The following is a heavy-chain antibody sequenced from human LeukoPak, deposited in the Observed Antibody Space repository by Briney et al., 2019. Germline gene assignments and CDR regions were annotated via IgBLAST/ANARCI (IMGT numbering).Heavy chain of an antibody. CDR1: GFTFGSYW. Sequence: GGSLRLSCAASGFTFGSYWMSWVRHAPGKGLVWVSRISGDGSTTFYADSVKGRFTISRDNSKNTLYLQMNSLRAEDTAVYYCTRGYSGYGNFDCWGQGTLVTVSS. V-gene: IGHV3-74*01. J-gene: IGHJ4*02. CDR2: ISGDGSTT. CDR3: TRGYSGYGNFDC. D-gene: IGHD5-12*01.